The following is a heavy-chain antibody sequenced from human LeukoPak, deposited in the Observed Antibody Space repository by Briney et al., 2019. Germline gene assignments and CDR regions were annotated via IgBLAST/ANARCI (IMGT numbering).Heavy chain of an antibody. CDR3: ARVFARGGEISGSYYYY. V-gene: IGHV1-69*05. CDR2: ITPMFGTA. J-gene: IGHJ4*02. D-gene: IGHD1-26*01. CDR1: GGTFSSYA. Sequence: SVKVSCKASGGTFSSYAISWVRQAPGQGLEWMGGITPMFGTANYAQKFQGRVTITTDESTSTAYIELSSLGSEDTAMYYCARVFARGGEISGSYYYYWGQGTLVTVSS.